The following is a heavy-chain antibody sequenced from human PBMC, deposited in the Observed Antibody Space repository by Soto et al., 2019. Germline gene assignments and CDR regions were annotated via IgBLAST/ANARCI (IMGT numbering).Heavy chain of an antibody. CDR1: GGTFSSYA. J-gene: IGHJ4*02. Sequence: QVQLVQSGAEVKKPGSSVKVSCKASGGTFSSYAISWVRQAPGQGLEWMGGIIPIFGTANYAQKFQGRVTISADESTSTAYMALRSLRSEDTAVYYCANRIVGATSRWDFDYWGQGTLVTVSA. V-gene: IGHV1-69*01. CDR3: ANRIVGATSRWDFDY. D-gene: IGHD1-26*01. CDR2: IIPIFGTA.